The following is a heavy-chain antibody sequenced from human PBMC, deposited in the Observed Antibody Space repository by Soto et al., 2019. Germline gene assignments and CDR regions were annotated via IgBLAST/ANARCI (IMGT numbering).Heavy chain of an antibody. Sequence: SESLSLACPFSGGSITSGGYYWSWIRQHPGKGLEWIGYIYHSGSTYYNPSLKSRLSISVDTSKNQFSLRLSSVTAADTAVYYCARGRSGLNAESFDFWGQGTLVTVSS. CDR3: ARGRSGLNAESFDF. J-gene: IGHJ4*02. CDR2: IYHSGST. V-gene: IGHV4-31*03. CDR1: GGSITSGGYY. D-gene: IGHD1-26*01.